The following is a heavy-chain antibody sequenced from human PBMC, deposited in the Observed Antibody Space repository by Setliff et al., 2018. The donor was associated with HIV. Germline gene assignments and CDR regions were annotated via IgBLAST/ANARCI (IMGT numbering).Heavy chain of an antibody. V-gene: IGHV4-59*01. CDR3: ARVAPKGYQLLFSSV. J-gene: IGHJ6*02. Sequence: SETLSLTCTVSGGSITGYYWSWIRQPPGKGLEWIGWIYYSGNTRYNPSLKSRVTISLDTSKNRFSLQLTSVTAADTAVYYCARVAPKGYQLLFSSVWGQGTTVTVSS. CDR2: IYYSGNT. D-gene: IGHD2-2*01. CDR1: GGSITGYY.